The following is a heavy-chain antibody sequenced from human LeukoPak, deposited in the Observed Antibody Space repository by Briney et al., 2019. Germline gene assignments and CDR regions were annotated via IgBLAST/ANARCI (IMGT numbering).Heavy chain of an antibody. Sequence: ASVKVSCKVSGYTLTELSMHWVRQAPGKGLEWMGGFDPEDRETIYAQKFQGRVTMTEDTSTDTAYMELSSLRSEDTAVYYCATALYDISTGRNNWFDPWGQGTLVAVSS. V-gene: IGHV1-24*01. CDR1: GYTLTELS. CDR2: FDPEDRET. CDR3: ATALYDISTGRNNWFDP. D-gene: IGHD3-9*01. J-gene: IGHJ5*02.